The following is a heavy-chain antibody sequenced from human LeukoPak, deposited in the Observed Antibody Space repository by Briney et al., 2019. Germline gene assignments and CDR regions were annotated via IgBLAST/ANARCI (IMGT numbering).Heavy chain of an antibody. V-gene: IGHV4-39*07. CDR1: GGSISSSSYY. J-gene: IGHJ5*02. D-gene: IGHD3-3*01. CDR2: IYYSGST. Sequence: PSEALSLTCTVSGGSISSSSYYWGWIRQPPGKGLEWIGSIYYSGSTYYNPSLKSRVTISVDTSKNQFSLKLSSVTAADTAVYYCARGRYDFWSGYHKPSHNWFDPWGQGTLVTVSS. CDR3: ARGRYDFWSGYHKPSHNWFDP.